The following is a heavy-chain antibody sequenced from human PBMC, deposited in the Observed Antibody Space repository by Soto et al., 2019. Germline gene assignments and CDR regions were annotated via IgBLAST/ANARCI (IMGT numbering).Heavy chain of an antibody. CDR2: IIPIFGTA. J-gene: IGHJ5*02. Sequence: ASVKVSCKASGGTFSSYAISWVRQAPGQGLEWMGGIIPIFGTANYAQKFQGRVTITADKSTSTAYMELSSLRSEDTAVYYCARVAELRNWFDPWGQGTLVTVS. CDR1: GGTFSSYA. V-gene: IGHV1-69*06. D-gene: IGHD1-26*01. CDR3: ARVAELRNWFDP.